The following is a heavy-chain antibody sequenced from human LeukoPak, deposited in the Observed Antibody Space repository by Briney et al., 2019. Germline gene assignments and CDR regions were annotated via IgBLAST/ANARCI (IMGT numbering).Heavy chain of an antibody. V-gene: IGHV3-53*04. Sequence: PGGSLRRSCAASGFTVSSNYMSWVRQAPGKGLGWVSVIYSGGSTYYADSVKGRFTISRHNSKNTLYLQMNSLRAEDTAVYYCARSTNHGEPSDWDWFDPWGQGTLVTVSS. CDR1: GFTVSSNY. D-gene: IGHD1-14*01. CDR3: ARSTNHGEPSDWDWFDP. CDR2: IYSGGST. J-gene: IGHJ5*02.